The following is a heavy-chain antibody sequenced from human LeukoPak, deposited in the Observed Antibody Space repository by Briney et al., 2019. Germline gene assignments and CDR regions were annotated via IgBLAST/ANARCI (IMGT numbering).Heavy chain of an antibody. CDR2: ISGSGGST. D-gene: IGHD3-22*01. V-gene: IGHV3-23*01. CDR1: GFTFSSYA. Sequence: GGSLRLSCAASGFTFSSYAMSWVRQAPGKGLEWVSAISGSGGSTYYADSVKGRFTISRDNSKNPLYLQLNSLRAEDTAVYYCAKKSPYYYDSSGYYGYWGQGTLVTVSS. J-gene: IGHJ4*02. CDR3: AKKSPYYYDSSGYYGY.